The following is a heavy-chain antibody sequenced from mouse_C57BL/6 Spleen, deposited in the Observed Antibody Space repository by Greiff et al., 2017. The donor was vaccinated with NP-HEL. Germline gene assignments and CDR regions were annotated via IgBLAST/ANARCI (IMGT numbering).Heavy chain of an antibody. CDR2: IHPNSGST. V-gene: IGHV1-64*01. CDR3: AGGAQAPDAMDY. D-gene: IGHD3-2*02. Sequence: QVQLQQPGAELVKPGASVKLSCKASGYTFTSYWMHWVKQRPGQGLEWIGMIHPNSGSTNYNEKFKSKATLTVDKSSSTAYMQLSSLTSEDSAVYYCAGGAQAPDAMDYWGQGTSVTVSS. CDR1: GYTFTSYW. J-gene: IGHJ4*01.